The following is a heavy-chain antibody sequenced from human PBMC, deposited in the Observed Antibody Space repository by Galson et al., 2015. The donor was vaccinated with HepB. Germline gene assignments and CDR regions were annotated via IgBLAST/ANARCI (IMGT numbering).Heavy chain of an antibody. Sequence: SETLSLTCTVSGDSISGYYWSWIRQSPGKGVEWIGYIYYSGSTNYNPSLESRVTMSLDTSKNQFSLKLSSVTAADTAVYFCARLNDFWNGYPYYLDSWGQGALVTVSS. CDR1: GDSISGYY. CDR2: IYYSGST. J-gene: IGHJ4*02. CDR3: ARLNDFWNGYPYYLDS. V-gene: IGHV4-59*01. D-gene: IGHD3-3*01.